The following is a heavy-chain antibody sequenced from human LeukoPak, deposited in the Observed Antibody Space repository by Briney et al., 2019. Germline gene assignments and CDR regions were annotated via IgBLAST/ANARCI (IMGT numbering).Heavy chain of an antibody. Sequence: SETLSLTCTVSGGSISSYYWSWIRQHPGKGLEWIGYIYYSGSTYYNPSLKSRVTISVDTSKNQFSLKLSSVTAADTAVYYCARAYNWNEGRYFQHWGQGTLVTVSS. D-gene: IGHD1-20*01. CDR2: IYYSGST. J-gene: IGHJ1*01. CDR1: GGSISSYY. CDR3: ARAYNWNEGRYFQH. V-gene: IGHV4-59*06.